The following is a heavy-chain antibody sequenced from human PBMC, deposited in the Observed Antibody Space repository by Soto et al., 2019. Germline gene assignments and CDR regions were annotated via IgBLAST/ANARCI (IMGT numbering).Heavy chain of an antibody. CDR2: ISAYNGNT. J-gene: IGHJ5*02. D-gene: IGHD6-19*01. CDR1: GYTFTSYG. Sequence: QVQLVQSGAEVKKPGASVKVSCKASGYTFTSYGISWVRQAPGQGLEWMGWISAYNGNTNYAQKHQGRVTMTTDTFTSTAYMELGSLRYDDSAVYYSARRCSSCSEDDPWGQGTLVTDSS. V-gene: IGHV1-18*01. CDR3: ARRCSSCSEDDP.